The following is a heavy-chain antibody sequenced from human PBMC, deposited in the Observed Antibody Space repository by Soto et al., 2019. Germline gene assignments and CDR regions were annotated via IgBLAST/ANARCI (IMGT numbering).Heavy chain of an antibody. V-gene: IGHV5-51*01. Sequence: GESLKISCKGSGYSFTSYWIGWVRQMPGKGLEWMGIIYPGDSDTRYSPSFQGQVTISADKSISTAYLQWSSLKASDTAMYYCARRGLPNTDYCSGGSCYWLLDYWGQGTLVTVSS. D-gene: IGHD2-15*01. CDR1: GYSFTSYW. CDR3: ARRGLPNTDYCSGGSCYWLLDY. CDR2: IYPGDSDT. J-gene: IGHJ4*02.